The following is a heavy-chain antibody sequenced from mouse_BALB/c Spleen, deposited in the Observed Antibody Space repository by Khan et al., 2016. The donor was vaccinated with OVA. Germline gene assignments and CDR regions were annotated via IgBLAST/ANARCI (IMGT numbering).Heavy chain of an antibody. J-gene: IGHJ3*01. CDR1: GFTFSTYG. D-gene: IGHD1-1*01. CDR2: VSTGGHYT. CDR3: ARLAYYYDSEGFAY. Sequence: EVELVESGGDVVKPGGSLKLSCAASGFTFSTYGMSWVRQTPDKRLEWVATVSTGGHYTYYTDTVKGRFTISRDNAKSTLYLQMNSLKSEATAMFYCARLAYYYDSEGFAYWGQGTLVTVSA. V-gene: IGHV5-6*01.